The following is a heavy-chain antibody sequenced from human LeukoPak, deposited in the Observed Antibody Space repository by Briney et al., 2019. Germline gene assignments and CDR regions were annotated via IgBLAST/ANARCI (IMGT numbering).Heavy chain of an antibody. V-gene: IGHV3-30-3*01. J-gene: IGHJ5*02. CDR1: GFTFSSYA. CDR2: ISYDGSNK. D-gene: IGHD6-13*01. Sequence: GGSLRLSCAASGFTFSSYAMHRVRQAPGKGLEWVAVISYDGSNKYYADSVKGRFTISRDNSKNTQYLQMNSLRAEDTAVYYCARGSSSWYENWFDPWGQGTLVTVSS. CDR3: ARGSSSWYENWFDP.